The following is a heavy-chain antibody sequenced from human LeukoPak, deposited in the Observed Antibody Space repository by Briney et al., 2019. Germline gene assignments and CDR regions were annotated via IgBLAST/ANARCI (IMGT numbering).Heavy chain of an antibody. J-gene: IGHJ4*02. CDR2: IYTSGST. CDR3: ARVSGSLDYFDY. Sequence: SETLSLTCAVYGGSISSYYWSWIRQPAGKGLEWIGRIYTSGSTNYSPSLKSRVTMSVDTSKNQFSLKLSSVTAADTAVYYCARVSGSLDYFDYWGQGTLVTVSS. CDR1: GGSISSYY. V-gene: IGHV4-59*10. D-gene: IGHD1-26*01.